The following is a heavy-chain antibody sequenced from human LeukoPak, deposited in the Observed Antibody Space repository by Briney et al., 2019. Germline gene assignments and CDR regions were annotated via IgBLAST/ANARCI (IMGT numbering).Heavy chain of an antibody. Sequence: PGGSLRLSCAASGFTFSIYTMNWVRQAPGKGLEWVSGISGSVVTTYYADSAKGRFTISRDNSKNTLFLQMNSLRAEDTAVYYCARGNFDWLLSPNYWGQGTLVTVSS. CDR1: GFTFSIYT. CDR3: ARGNFDWLLSPNY. J-gene: IGHJ4*02. V-gene: IGHV3-23*01. D-gene: IGHD3-9*01. CDR2: ISGSVVTT.